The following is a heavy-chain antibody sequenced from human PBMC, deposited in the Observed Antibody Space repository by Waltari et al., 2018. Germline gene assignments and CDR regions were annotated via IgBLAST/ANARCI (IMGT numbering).Heavy chain of an antibody. CDR3: ARYSVRGPPY. CDR1: GNNVTTNA. V-gene: IGHV7-4-1*02. J-gene: IGHJ4*02. CDR2: INTNTGTA. Sequence: QVQLVQSGSELKRPGASVKVSCKASGNNVTTNAINWVRQAPGQGLEWMGWINTNTGTATYAQGFTGRFVFSLDASVNTAYLQISSLKAEDTAMYFCARYSVRGPPYWGQGTLVTVSS. D-gene: IGHD3-10*01.